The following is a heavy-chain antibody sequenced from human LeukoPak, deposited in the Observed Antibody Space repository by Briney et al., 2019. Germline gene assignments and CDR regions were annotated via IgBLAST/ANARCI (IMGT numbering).Heavy chain of an antibody. CDR3: VRDWGSSGHRFDS. Sequence: GGSLRLSCAASGFTFTTYWMSWARQAPGKGLEWVANIKQDGSEKFYVDSVKGRFTISRDTANNSLYLQMNSLRVEDTAVYYCVRDWGSSGHRFDSWGQGTLVTVSS. CDR1: GFTFTTYW. D-gene: IGHD3-22*01. J-gene: IGHJ4*02. CDR2: IKQDGSEK. V-gene: IGHV3-7*05.